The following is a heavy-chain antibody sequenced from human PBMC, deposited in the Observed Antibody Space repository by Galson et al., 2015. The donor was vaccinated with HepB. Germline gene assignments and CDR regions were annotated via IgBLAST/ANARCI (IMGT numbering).Heavy chain of an antibody. CDR3: AILAWSSGIYYFDY. Sequence: SVKVSCKASGYTFTSYGISWVRQAPGQGLEWMGWISAYNGNTNYAQKLQGRVTMTTDTSTSTAYMELRSLRSDDTAVYYCAILAWSSGIYYFDYWGQGTLVTVSS. J-gene: IGHJ4*02. CDR2: ISAYNGNT. CDR1: GYTFTSYG. V-gene: IGHV1-18*01. D-gene: IGHD3-22*01.